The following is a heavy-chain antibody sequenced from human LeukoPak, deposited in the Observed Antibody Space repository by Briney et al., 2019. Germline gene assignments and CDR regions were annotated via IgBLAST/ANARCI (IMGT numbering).Heavy chain of an antibody. CDR1: GFTFSRTA. CDR2: MGGSGAGT. J-gene: IGHJ4*02. Sequence: PGGSLRLSCAASGFTFSRTAMSWVRQAPGKGLQWVAPMGGSGAGTYYAASLKGRFNISRDNSKNTLYLQMNSLRTEDTATYYCAKDANYLRSGSFFIPFDYWGQGTLVTVHS. D-gene: IGHD4/OR15-4a*01. CDR3: AKDANYLRSGSFFIPFDY. V-gene: IGHV3-23*01.